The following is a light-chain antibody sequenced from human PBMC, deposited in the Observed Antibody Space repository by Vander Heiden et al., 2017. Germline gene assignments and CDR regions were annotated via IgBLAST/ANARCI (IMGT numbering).Light chain of an antibody. J-gene: IGKJ4*01. V-gene: IGKV1-39*01. Sequence: DIQLSQSPPSLSASVGDRVTITCRSSRDIRTYLNWYHQKRGESPKLLIYGASTVQGGGPSRLSGGGSAKHLTLTINGLQVDDVGTYFCQQSYNMFSFGAGTQV. CDR2: GAS. CDR1: RDIRTY. CDR3: QQSYNMFS.